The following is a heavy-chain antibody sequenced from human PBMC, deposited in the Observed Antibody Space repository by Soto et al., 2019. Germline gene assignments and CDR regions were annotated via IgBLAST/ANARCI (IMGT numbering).Heavy chain of an antibody. Sequence: QVQLVESGGGVVQPGRSLRLSCAASGFTFSSYAMHWVRQAPGKGLEWVAVISYDGSNKYYADSVKGRFTISRDNSKNTLYLQMNILRAEDTAVYYCARVTQPGELYYFDYWGQGTLVTVSS. J-gene: IGHJ4*02. D-gene: IGHD1-26*01. V-gene: IGHV3-30-3*01. CDR1: GFTFSSYA. CDR3: ARVTQPGELYYFDY. CDR2: ISYDGSNK.